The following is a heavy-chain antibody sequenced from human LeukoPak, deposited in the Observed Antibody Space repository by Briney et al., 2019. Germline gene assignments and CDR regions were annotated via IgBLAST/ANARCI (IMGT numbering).Heavy chain of an antibody. Sequence: SETLSLTCAVSGYSISSGYYWGWIRQPPGKGLEWIGGIYHSGSTYYNPSLKSRVTISVDTSKNQFSLKLSSVTAADTAVYYCARQTSGSYSQFDYWGQGTLVPVSS. D-gene: IGHD1-26*01. CDR2: IYHSGST. V-gene: IGHV4-38-2*01. CDR1: GYSISSGYY. J-gene: IGHJ4*02. CDR3: ARQTSGSYSQFDY.